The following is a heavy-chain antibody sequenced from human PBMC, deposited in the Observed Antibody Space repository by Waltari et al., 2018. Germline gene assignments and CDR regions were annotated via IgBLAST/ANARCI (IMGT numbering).Heavy chain of an antibody. CDR2: IYYSGST. V-gene: IGHV4-39*02. CDR1: GGSISSSSYY. Sequence: QLQLQESGPGLVKPSETLSLTCTVSGGSISSSSYYWGWIRQPPGKGLEWIGSIYYSGSTYYNPSLKSRVTMTRDTSISTAYMELSRLRSDDTAVYYCAREVVVSDYWGQGTLVTVSS. D-gene: IGHD2-15*01. CDR3: AREVVVSDY. J-gene: IGHJ4*02.